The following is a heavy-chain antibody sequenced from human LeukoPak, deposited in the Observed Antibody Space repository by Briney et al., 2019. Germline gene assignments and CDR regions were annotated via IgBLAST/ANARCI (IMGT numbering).Heavy chain of an antibody. CDR1: GYTFTSYY. Sequence: SVKASCKASGYTFTSYYMHWVRQAPGQGLEWMGIINPSGGSTSYAQKFQGRVTMTRGTSTSTVYMELSSLRSEDTAVYYCARMSQNYYDSSGYSRYYGMDVWGQGTTVTVSS. D-gene: IGHD3-22*01. V-gene: IGHV1-46*01. J-gene: IGHJ6*02. CDR3: ARMSQNYYDSSGYSRYYGMDV. CDR2: INPSGGST.